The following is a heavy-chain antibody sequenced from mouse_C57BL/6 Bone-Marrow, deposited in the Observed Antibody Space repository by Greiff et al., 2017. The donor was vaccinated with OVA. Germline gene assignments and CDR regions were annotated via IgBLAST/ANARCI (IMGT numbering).Heavy chain of an antibody. J-gene: IGHJ2*01. Sequence: EVKVVESGGGLVQPKGSLKLSCAASGFTFNTYAMHWVRQAPGKGLEWVARIRSKSSNYATYYADSVKDRFTISRDDSQSMLYLQMNNLKTEDTAIYYCVRDRDGYYKGYFDYWGQGTTLTVSS. CDR3: VRDRDGYYKGYFDY. V-gene: IGHV10-3*01. D-gene: IGHD2-3*01. CDR1: GFTFNTYA. CDR2: IRSKSSNYAT.